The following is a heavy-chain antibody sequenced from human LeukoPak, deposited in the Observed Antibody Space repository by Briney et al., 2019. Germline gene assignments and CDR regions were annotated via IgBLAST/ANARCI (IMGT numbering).Heavy chain of an antibody. CDR1: GGSFSGYY. CDR3: ARGGCRVVVPAARGVDY. J-gene: IGHJ4*02. V-gene: IGHV4-34*01. D-gene: IGHD2-2*01. CDR2: INHSGST. Sequence: SVTLSLTCAVYGGSFSGYYWSWIRQPPGKGLEWIGEINHSGSTNYNPSLKSRVTISVDTSKNQFSLKLSSVTAADTAVYYCARGGCRVVVPAARGVDYWGQGTPVTVSS.